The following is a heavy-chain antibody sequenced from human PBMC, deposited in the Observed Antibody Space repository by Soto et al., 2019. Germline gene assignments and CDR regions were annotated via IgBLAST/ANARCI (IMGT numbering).Heavy chain of an antibody. Sequence: ASVKVSCKASGYTFTGYYMHWVRQAPGQGLEWMGWINPTSGGTNYAQKFQGRVTMTRDTSISTAYMELSRLRSDDTAVYYCASEEGRINSYGYYYYGMDVGGQGTTVTV. V-gene: IGHV1-2*02. CDR1: GYTFTGYY. D-gene: IGHD5-18*01. CDR2: INPTSGGT. J-gene: IGHJ6*02. CDR3: ASEEGRINSYGYYYYGMDV.